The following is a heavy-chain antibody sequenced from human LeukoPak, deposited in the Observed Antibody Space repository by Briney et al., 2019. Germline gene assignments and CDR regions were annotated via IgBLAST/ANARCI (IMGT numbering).Heavy chain of an antibody. D-gene: IGHD3-16*02. CDR2: IYHSGST. Sequence: PSGTLSLTCAVSGGSISSSNWWSWVRQPPGKGREWIGEIYHSGSTSYNPSLKGRVTISVDKSKNQFSLKLSSVTAADTAVYYCAREGDLTFGGVIAPAYFDYWGQGTLVTVSS. CDR3: AREGDLTFGGVIAPAYFDY. CDR1: GGSISSSNW. V-gene: IGHV4-4*02. J-gene: IGHJ4*02.